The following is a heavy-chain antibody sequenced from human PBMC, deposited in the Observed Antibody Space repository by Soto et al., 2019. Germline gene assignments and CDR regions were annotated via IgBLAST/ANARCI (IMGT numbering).Heavy chain of an antibody. CDR3: ARDDVLCDGGRCYGIPLDV. CDR2: IQSGGTT. D-gene: IGHD2-15*01. V-gene: IGHV3-66*01. Sequence: EVQLVESGGGLVQPGGSLRLSCAASGFTVSSKYMTWVRQAPGKGLEWVSLIQSGGTTYYADSVKGRLTISRDTSENTLHLQMDSLRVEDTAVYYCARDDVLCDGGRCYGIPLDVWGKGTPVTVSS. J-gene: IGHJ6*04. CDR1: GFTVSSKY.